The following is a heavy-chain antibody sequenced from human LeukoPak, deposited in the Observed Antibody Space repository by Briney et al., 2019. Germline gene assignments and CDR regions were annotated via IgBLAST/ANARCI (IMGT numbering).Heavy chain of an antibody. J-gene: IGHJ4*02. Sequence: GGSLRLSCAASGFTFSTYAMSWVRQTPEKGLEWVSAISGSGGSTYYADSVKGRFTISRDNSKNSLSLQMNSLRTEDTALYYCAKDIEAGTAGFSFDHWGQGTLVAVSS. D-gene: IGHD2-21*02. CDR3: AKDIEAGTAGFSFDH. V-gene: IGHV3-23*01. CDR2: ISGSGGST. CDR1: GFTFSTYA.